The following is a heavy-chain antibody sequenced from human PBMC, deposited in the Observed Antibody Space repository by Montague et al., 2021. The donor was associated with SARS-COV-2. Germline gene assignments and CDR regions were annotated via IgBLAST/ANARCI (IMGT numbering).Heavy chain of an antibody. J-gene: IGHJ4*02. CDR3: ARHGKTRIAMIVVVIGYSDY. D-gene: IGHD3-22*01. CDR1: GGSISSSSYY. CDR2: IYYSGST. Sequence: SETLSLTCTVSGGSISSSSYYWGWIRQPPGKGLEWIGSIYYSGSTHYNPSLKSRVTISVDTSKNQFSLKLSSVTAADTAVYYCARHGKTRIAMIVVVIGYSDYWGQGTLVTVSS. V-gene: IGHV4-39*01.